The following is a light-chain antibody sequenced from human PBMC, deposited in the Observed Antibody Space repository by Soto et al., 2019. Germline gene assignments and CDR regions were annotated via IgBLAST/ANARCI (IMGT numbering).Light chain of an antibody. CDR3: QQYGSSIT. J-gene: IGKJ5*01. CDR2: GAS. CDR1: QSVSSSY. Sequence: EIVLTQSPGTLSLSSGERATLSCRASQSVSSSYLAWYQQKPGQAPRLLIYGASSRATGIPDRFSGSGSGTDFTLTISRLEPEDFAVYYCQQYGSSITFGQGTRLAIK. V-gene: IGKV3-20*01.